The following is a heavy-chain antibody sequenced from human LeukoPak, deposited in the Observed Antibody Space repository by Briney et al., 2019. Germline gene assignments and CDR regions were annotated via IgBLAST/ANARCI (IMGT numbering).Heavy chain of an antibody. D-gene: IGHD2-2*02. Sequence: GASVKVSCKASGYTFTSYDINWVRQATGQGLEWMGWMNPNSGNTGYAQKFQGRVTMTRNTSISTAYMELSSLRSEDTAVYYCARGDIVVVPAAIQSDYWGQGTLVTVSS. V-gene: IGHV1-8*01. CDR2: MNPNSGNT. CDR3: ARGDIVVVPAAIQSDY. CDR1: GYTFTSYD. J-gene: IGHJ4*02.